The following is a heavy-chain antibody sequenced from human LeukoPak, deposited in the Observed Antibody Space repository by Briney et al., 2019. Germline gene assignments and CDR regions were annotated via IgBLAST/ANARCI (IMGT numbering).Heavy chain of an antibody. V-gene: IGHV3-23*01. Sequence: GGSLRLSCAASGFTFSNYAMSWVRQAPGRGLEWVSAISGSGGSTYYADSVKGRFTISRDNSKNTLYLQMNSLRAEDTAVYYCAKAGRVRTAEFDYWGQGTLVTVSS. CDR1: GFTFSNYA. CDR2: ISGSGGST. CDR3: AKAGRVRTAEFDY. D-gene: IGHD3/OR15-3a*01. J-gene: IGHJ4*02.